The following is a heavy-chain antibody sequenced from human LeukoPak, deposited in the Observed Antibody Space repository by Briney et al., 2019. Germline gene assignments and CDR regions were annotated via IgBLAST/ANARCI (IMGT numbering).Heavy chain of an antibody. CDR1: GYTFTSYY. D-gene: IGHD4/OR15-4a*01. Sequence: ASVKVSCKASGYTFTSYYMHWVRQAPGQGLEWMGIINPSGGSTTYAQKFQGRVTMARDTSTSTVYMELSGLRSEDTAVYYCASLSGARTDAFDIWGQGTMVTVSS. J-gene: IGHJ3*02. CDR3: ASLSGARTDAFDI. V-gene: IGHV1-46*01. CDR2: INPSGGST.